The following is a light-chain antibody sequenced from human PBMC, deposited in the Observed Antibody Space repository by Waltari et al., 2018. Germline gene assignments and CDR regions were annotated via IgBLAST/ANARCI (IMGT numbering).Light chain of an antibody. J-gene: IGLJ2*01. CDR3: SSFTTSSTVV. V-gene: IGLV2-14*03. Sequence: QSALTQPASVSGSPGQSITISCTGTNSDVGGYTYVSWYQHHPGKVPKLIVFDVRKRPSGVSNRFSGSKSGNTASLTVSGLQTEDEADYYCSSFTTSSTVVFGGGTKLTVL. CDR2: DVR. CDR1: NSDVGGYTY.